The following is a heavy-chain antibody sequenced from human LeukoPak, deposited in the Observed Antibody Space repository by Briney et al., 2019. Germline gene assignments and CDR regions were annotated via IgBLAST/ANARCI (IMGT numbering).Heavy chain of an antibody. CDR2: ISSSSSTI. J-gene: IGHJ6*03. CDR3: ARRGYSGYDYYYYYYMDV. D-gene: IGHD5-12*01. V-gene: IGHV3-48*01. Sequence: GGSLSLSCAASGFTFSSYSMNWVRQAPGKGLEWVSYISSSSSTIYYADSVKGRFTISRDNAKNSLYLQMNSLRAEDTAVYYCARRGYSGYDYYYYYYMDVWGKGTTVTVSS. CDR1: GFTFSSYS.